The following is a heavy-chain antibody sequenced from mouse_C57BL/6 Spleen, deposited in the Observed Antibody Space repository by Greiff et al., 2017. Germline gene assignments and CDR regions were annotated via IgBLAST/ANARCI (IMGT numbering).Heavy chain of an antibody. Sequence: VQLKQSGPVLVKPGASVKMSCKASGYTFTDYYLNWVKQSHGKSLEWIGVINPYNGGTSYNQKFKGKATLTVDKSSSTAYMELNSLTSEDSAVYYCARREYGGYAMDYWGQGTSVTVSS. CDR2: INPYNGGT. D-gene: IGHD5-2*01. CDR3: ARREYGGYAMDY. CDR1: GYTFTDYY. V-gene: IGHV1-19*01. J-gene: IGHJ4*01.